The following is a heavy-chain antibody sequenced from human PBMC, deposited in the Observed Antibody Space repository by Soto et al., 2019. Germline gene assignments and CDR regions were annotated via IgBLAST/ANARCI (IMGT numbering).Heavy chain of an antibody. CDR3: AKVGGDADDY. CDR2: ISYDGSNK. D-gene: IGHD2-21*01. CDR1: GFTFSSYG. V-gene: IGHV3-30*18. J-gene: IGHJ4*02. Sequence: QVQLVESGGGVVQPGRSLRLSCAASGFTFSSYGMHWVRKAPGKGLEWVAVISYDGSNKYYADSVKGRFTISRDNSKNTLYLQMNSLRAEDTAVYYCAKVGGDADDYWGQGTLVTVSS.